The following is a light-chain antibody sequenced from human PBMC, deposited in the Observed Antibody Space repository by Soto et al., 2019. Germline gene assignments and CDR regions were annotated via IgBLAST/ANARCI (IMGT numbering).Light chain of an antibody. CDR3: QQYDSSPVT. CDR2: GAS. V-gene: IGKV3-20*01. CDR1: QSVSSSY. Sequence: EIVLTQSPGTLSLSPGERATLSCRASQSVSSSYLAWYQQKPGQAPRLLIYGASSRATGIPDRFSGSGSGTDFTLTISRLEPEDFAVYYWQQYDSSPVTFGQGPKVEIK. J-gene: IGKJ1*01.